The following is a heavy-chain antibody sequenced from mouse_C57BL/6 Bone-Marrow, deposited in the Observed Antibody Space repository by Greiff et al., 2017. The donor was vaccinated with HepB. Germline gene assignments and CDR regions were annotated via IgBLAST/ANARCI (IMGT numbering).Heavy chain of an antibody. D-gene: IGHD2-4*01. CDR2: INPNNGGT. CDR1: GYTFTEYN. CDR3: GSGPYDSPFAY. V-gene: IGHV1-18*01. Sequence: EVQLQQSGPELVKPGASVKIPCKASGYTFTEYNMDWVKQSHGKSLEWIGDINPNNGGTIYNQKFKGKATLTVDKSSSTVYMVLNSLTSEDPAVYYCGSGPYDSPFAYWGQGTLVTVSA. J-gene: IGHJ3*01.